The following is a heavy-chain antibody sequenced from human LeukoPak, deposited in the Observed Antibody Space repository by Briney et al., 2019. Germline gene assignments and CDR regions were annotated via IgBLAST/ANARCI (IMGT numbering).Heavy chain of an antibody. CDR3: AREGEYYDILSPFDY. J-gene: IGHJ4*02. Sequence: GGSLRLSCAASGFTFSTYAMHWVRQAPGKGLEWVAVIPYDGSNEYYADSVKGRFTISRENSKNRLYLQMNSLRAEDTAVYYCAREGEYYDILSPFDYWGQGTLVTVSS. CDR1: GFTFSTYA. V-gene: IGHV3-30*04. CDR2: IPYDGSNE. D-gene: IGHD3-9*01.